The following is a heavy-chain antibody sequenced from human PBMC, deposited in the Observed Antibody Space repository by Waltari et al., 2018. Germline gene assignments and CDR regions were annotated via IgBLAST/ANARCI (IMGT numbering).Heavy chain of an antibody. CDR3: ARDRSNSGRRFDY. CDR1: GGPFSSYP. D-gene: IGHD1-26*01. CDR2: IIPILGIA. Sequence: QVQLVRSGDEVKKPGSDVKVSCKASGGPFSSYPITGVRQAPGQGLEWMGGIIPILGIANYAQKFQGRVTITADESTSTAYMELSSLRSEDTAVYYCARDRSNSGRRFDYWGQVTLVTVSS. J-gene: IGHJ4*02. V-gene: IGHV1-69*10.